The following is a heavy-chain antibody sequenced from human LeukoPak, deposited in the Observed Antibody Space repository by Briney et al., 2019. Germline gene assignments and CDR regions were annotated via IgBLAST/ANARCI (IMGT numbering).Heavy chain of an antibody. CDR3: ARGRTGAAALYF. CDR1: GGSFSSHY. CDR2: SIHSGST. Sequence: AETLSLTCAVYGGSFSSHYWAWIRQPPGKGLEWIGESIHSGSTNYNPSLESRVTISVDTSKSQSSLKLSSVTAADTAVYHCARGRTGAAALYFWGPGMLLTVSS. J-gene: IGHJ4*02. D-gene: IGHD2-2*01. V-gene: IGHV4-34*01.